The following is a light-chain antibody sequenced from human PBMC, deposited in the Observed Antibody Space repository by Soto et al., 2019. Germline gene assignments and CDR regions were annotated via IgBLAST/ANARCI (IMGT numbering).Light chain of an antibody. V-gene: IGKV3-20*01. Sequence: EVVLTQSPGTLSLSPGERATLSCRASQSITSNYLAWYQQKPGQAPRLLIYGSSSRATGIPDRFSDSGSGTDFTLTISRLEPEDFAVYYCQQYGSSPITFGQGTRLEIK. CDR2: GSS. CDR1: QSITSNY. J-gene: IGKJ5*01. CDR3: QQYGSSPIT.